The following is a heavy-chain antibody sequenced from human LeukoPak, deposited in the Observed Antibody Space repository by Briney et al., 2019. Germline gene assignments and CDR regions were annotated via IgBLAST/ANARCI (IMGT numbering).Heavy chain of an antibody. CDR2: IYYSGST. CDR1: GYSISNSYY. D-gene: IGHD3-22*01. J-gene: IGHJ4*02. CDR3: ARWADSTGYPQHYFDY. V-gene: IGHV4-59*01. Sequence: SETLSLTCIVSGYSISNSYYWGWIRQPPGKGLEWIGYIYYSGSTNYNPSLKSRVTISVDTSKNQFSLKLNSVTAADTAVYYCARWADSTGYPQHYFDYWGRGTLVTVSP.